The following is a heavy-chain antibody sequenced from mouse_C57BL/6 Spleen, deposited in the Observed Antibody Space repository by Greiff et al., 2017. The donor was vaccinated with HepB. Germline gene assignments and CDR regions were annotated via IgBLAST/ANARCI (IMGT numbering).Heavy chain of an antibody. D-gene: IGHD2-3*01. Sequence: QVQLQQPGAELVKPGASVKLSCKASGYTFTSYWMHWVKQRPGQGLEWIGMIHPNSGSTNYNEKFKSKATLTVDKSSSTAYMQLSSLTSEDSAVYYCERAMGSWFAYWGQGTLVTVSA. CDR2: IHPNSGST. J-gene: IGHJ3*01. V-gene: IGHV1-64*01. CDR3: ERAMGSWFAY. CDR1: GYTFTSYW.